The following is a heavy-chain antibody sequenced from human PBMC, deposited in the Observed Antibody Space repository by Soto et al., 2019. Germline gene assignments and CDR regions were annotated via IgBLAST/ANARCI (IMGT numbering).Heavy chain of an antibody. V-gene: IGHV3-23*01. D-gene: IGHD4-4*01. CDR3: AKDPRLQRAY. Sequence: PRWSLRLSCTASGFPFGHYAMSWFRQAPGKGLEWVAGISGGGDGTNYADSVKGRFTVSRDNSRNTLYLQMDSLRAEDTAIYYCAKDPRLQRAYWGQGTLVTVSS. J-gene: IGHJ4*02. CDR2: ISGGGDGT. CDR1: GFPFGHYA.